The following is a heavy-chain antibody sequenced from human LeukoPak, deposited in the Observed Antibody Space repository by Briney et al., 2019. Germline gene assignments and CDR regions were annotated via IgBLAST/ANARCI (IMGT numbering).Heavy chain of an antibody. CDR1: GFTFSDYS. V-gene: IGHV3-21*01. D-gene: IGHD2-2*01. J-gene: IGHJ6*03. CDR2: ITSAGGYT. CDR3: ATSGGFVLPNAITGNWYMDV. Sequence: SGRSLRLSCGASGFTFSDYSMNWVRQAPGKGLEWVASITSAGGYTYYADSVKGRFTISRDNAQNSLFLQMNSLRAEDTAVYFCATSGGFVLPNAITGNWYMDVWGRGTSVTVSS.